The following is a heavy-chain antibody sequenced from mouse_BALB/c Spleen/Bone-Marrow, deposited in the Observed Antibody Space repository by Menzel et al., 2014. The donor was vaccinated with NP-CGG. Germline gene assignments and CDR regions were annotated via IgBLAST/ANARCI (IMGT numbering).Heavy chain of an antibody. CDR1: GISITTGNYR. CDR2: IYYSGTI. V-gene: IGHV3-5*02. CDR3: ARVYGYDTYFDY. Sequence: EVKLQESGPGLVKPSQTVSLTCTVTGISITTGNYRWSWIRQFPGDKLEWIGYIYYSGTITYNPSLTSRTTITRDTSKNQFFLEMNSLTAEDTATYYCARVYGYDTYFDYGGQGTTLTVSS. J-gene: IGHJ2*01. D-gene: IGHD2-2*01.